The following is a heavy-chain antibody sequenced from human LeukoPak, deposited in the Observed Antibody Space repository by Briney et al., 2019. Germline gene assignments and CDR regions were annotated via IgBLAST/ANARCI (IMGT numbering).Heavy chain of an antibody. Sequence: PSETLSLTCTVSGGSISSYYWSWIRQPPGKGLEWIGYIYYSGSTNYNPSLKSRVTISVDTSKNQFSLKLSSVTAADTAVYYCARSLYIAAAGPYYFDYWGQGTLVTVSS. V-gene: IGHV4-59*01. D-gene: IGHD6-13*01. CDR3: ARSLYIAAAGPYYFDY. J-gene: IGHJ4*02. CDR1: GGSISSYY. CDR2: IYYSGST.